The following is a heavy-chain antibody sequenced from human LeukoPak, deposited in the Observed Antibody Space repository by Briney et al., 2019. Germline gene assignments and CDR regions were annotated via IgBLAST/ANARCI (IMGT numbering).Heavy chain of an antibody. CDR1: GYTFTGYY. CDR2: INPNSGGT. J-gene: IGHJ4*02. CDR3: ARGAVDTANDY. V-gene: IGHV1-2*06. Sequence: VASVKVSCKASGYTFTGYYMHWVRQAPGQGLEWVGRINPNSGGTNYAQKFQGRVTMTRDTSISTAYMELSRLRSDDTAVYYCARGAVDTANDYWGQGTLVTVSS. D-gene: IGHD5-18*01.